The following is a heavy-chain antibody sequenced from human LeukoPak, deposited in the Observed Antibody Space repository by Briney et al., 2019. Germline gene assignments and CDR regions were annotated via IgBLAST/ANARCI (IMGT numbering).Heavy chain of an antibody. CDR1: GGSISSSSYY. J-gene: IGHJ6*02. CDR3: ARPSSSAPYYYGMDV. CDR2: IYYSGST. V-gene: IGHV4-39*01. D-gene: IGHD6-19*01. Sequence: NPSETLSLTCTVSGGSISSSSYYWGWIRQPPGKGLEWIGSIYYSGSTYYNPSLKSRVTISVDTSKNQFSLKLSSVTAADTAVYYCARPSSSAPYYYGMDVWGQGTTVTVSS.